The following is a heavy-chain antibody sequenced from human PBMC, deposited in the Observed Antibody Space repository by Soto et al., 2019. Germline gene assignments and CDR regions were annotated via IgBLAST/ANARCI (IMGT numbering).Heavy chain of an antibody. Sequence: ASVKVSCKASGYTFTGYYMHWVRQAPGQGLEWMGWINPNSGGTNYAQKFQGRVTMTRDTSISTAYMELSRLRSDDTAVYYCARENEDKAMDLYNWFDPWGQGTLVTVSS. J-gene: IGHJ5*02. D-gene: IGHD5-18*01. CDR1: GYTFTGYY. CDR3: ARENEDKAMDLYNWFDP. V-gene: IGHV1-2*02. CDR2: INPNSGGT.